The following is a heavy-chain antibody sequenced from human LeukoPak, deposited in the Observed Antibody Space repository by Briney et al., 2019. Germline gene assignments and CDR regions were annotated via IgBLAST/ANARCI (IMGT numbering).Heavy chain of an antibody. CDR1: GFTFSSYE. CDR3: ARGAEVQLWSYYFDY. V-gene: IGHV3-48*03. J-gene: IGHJ4*02. D-gene: IGHD5-18*01. CDR2: ISESGSAI. Sequence: PGGSLRLSCAASGFTFSSYEMNWVRLAPGKGLEWVSYISESGSAIYYADSVKGRFTISRDNAKNSLYLQMNSLRAEDTALYYCARGAEVQLWSYYFDYWGQGTLVTVSS.